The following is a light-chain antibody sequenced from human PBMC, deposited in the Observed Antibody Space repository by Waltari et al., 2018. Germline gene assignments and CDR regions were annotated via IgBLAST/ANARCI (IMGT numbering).Light chain of an antibody. CDR2: AAS. Sequence: DIQMTQSPSSLSASVGDRVTITCRASQSISSYLNWYQQKPGKAPKLLIYAASSLQSGVPSRFSGSGSGTDFTLTISSLQPEDFATYYCQQSYSTPTFGDVT. CDR1: QSISSY. CDR3: QQSYSTPT. J-gene: IGKJ3*01. V-gene: IGKV1-39*01.